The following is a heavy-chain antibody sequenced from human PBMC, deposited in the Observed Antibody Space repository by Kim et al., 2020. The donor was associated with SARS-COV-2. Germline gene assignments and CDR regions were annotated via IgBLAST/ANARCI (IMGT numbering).Heavy chain of an antibody. CDR3: AKSHGDYYYYYGMDV. Sequence: GGSLRLSCAASGFTFSSYAMSWVRQAPGKGLEWVSAISGSGGSTYYADSVKGRFTISRDNSKNTLYLQMNSLRAEDTAVYYCAKSHGDYYYYYGMDVWGHGATVTASS. CDR2: ISGSGGST. J-gene: IGHJ6*02. CDR1: GFTFSSYA. V-gene: IGHV3-23*01. D-gene: IGHD4-17*01.